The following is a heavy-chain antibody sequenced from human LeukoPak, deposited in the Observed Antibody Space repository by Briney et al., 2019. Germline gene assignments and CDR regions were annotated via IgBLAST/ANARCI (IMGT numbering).Heavy chain of an antibody. V-gene: IGHV4-34*01. CDR2: INHSGSN. CDR3: GRGGLLSSSWCFYR. CDR1: VRSFSGYY. Sequence: AEPLSLTCTVYVRSFSGYYWSWTRQPPGKGLEWLGEINHSGSNKYNPSHKRRGTISVETPQHQYSLQQSSVTAADTPVYYCGRGGLLSSSWCFYRWGEGTHATVS. D-gene: IGHD6-13*01. J-gene: IGHJ5*02.